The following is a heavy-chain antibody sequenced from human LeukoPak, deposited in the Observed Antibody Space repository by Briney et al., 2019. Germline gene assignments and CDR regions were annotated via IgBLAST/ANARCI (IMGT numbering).Heavy chain of an antibody. J-gene: IGHJ5*01. Sequence: ASVKVSCKTSGYSFILYGISWVRQAPGQGPEWMGWISTSTGDTKYTQKFQGRVTLTTDTSTSTAYMELSSLRSDDTAVYYCARDDSGTRRGWFEHWGQGTLVTVSS. D-gene: IGHD4-17*01. CDR2: ISTSTGDT. CDR3: ARDDSGTRRGWFEH. V-gene: IGHV1-18*01. CDR1: GYSFILYG.